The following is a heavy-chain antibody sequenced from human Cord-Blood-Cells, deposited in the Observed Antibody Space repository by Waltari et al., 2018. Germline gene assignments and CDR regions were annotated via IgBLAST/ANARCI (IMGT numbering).Heavy chain of an antibody. D-gene: IGHD1-26*01. CDR2: INAGNGNT. CDR1: GYPFTRYA. J-gene: IGHJ5*02. Sequence: QVQLVQSGAEVKKPGASVKVCCKASGYPFTRYALHWVRQAPGQRLEWMGWINAGNGNTKYSQKFQGRVTITRDTSASTAYMELSSLRSEDTAVYYCARAHPGSYNWFDPWGQGTLVTVSS. V-gene: IGHV1-3*01. CDR3: ARAHPGSYNWFDP.